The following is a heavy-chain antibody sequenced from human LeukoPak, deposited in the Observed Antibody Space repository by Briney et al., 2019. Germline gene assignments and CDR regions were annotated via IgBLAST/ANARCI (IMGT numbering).Heavy chain of an antibody. D-gene: IGHD2-15*01. V-gene: IGHV3-23*01. CDR1: GFTFSSYG. CDR3: AKRGCSGGSCYWDAFDI. Sequence: GGSLRLSCAASGFTFSSYGMSWVRQAPGKGLEWVSAISGSGGSTYYADSVKGRFTISRDNSKNTLYLQMNSLRAEDTAVYYCAKRGCSGGSCYWDAFDIWGQGTMVTVSS. CDR2: ISGSGGST. J-gene: IGHJ3*02.